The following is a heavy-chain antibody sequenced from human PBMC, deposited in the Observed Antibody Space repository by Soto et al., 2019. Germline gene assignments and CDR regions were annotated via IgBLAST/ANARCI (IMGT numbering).Heavy chain of an antibody. CDR1: GFTFSSYG. D-gene: IGHD6-6*01. V-gene: IGHV3-30*18. CDR2: ISYDGSNK. Sequence: GGSLRLSCAASGFTFSSYGMHWVRQAPGKGLEWVAFISYDGSNKYYADSVKGRFTISRDNSKNTLYLQMNSLRAEDTAVYYCAKDLMIAARPAGFYXWGQVTLVTVSX. J-gene: IGHJ4*02. CDR3: AKDLMIAARPAGFYX.